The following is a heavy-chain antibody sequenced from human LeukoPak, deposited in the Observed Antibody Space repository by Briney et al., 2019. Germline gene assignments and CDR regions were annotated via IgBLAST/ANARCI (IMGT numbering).Heavy chain of an antibody. J-gene: IGHJ4*02. CDR2: IKYDGSYT. CDR3: VRDGDAYNFDF. V-gene: IGHV3-74*01. CDR1: GFTLSLAW. D-gene: IGHD5-24*01. Sequence: GGSLRLSCATSGFTLSLAWMHWVRQAPGEGLEWVSRIKYDGSYTNYADSVKGRFTISRDNARNTLSLHMISLRAEDTAVYFCVRDGDAYNFDFWGQGVLVTVSS.